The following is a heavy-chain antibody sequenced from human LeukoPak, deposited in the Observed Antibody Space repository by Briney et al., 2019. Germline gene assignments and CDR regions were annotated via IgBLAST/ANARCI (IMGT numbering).Heavy chain of an antibody. D-gene: IGHD4-11*01. CDR1: GYTFTNYG. CDR2: ISAYNANT. J-gene: IGHJ6*03. Sequence: GASVKVSCKASGYTFTNYGISWVRQAPGQGLEWMGWISAYNANTNFAQKLQGRVTMTTDTSTSTAYMELRSLRSDDTAVYYCARWGWDYRNSYYYMDVWGKGTTVTIPS. CDR3: ARWGWDYRNSYYYMDV. V-gene: IGHV1-18*01.